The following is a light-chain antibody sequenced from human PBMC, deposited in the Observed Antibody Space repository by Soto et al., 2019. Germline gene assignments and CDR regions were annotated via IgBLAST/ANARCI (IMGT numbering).Light chain of an antibody. V-gene: IGLV2-14*01. J-gene: IGLJ1*01. CDR2: EVS. CDR3: SSYTDNSTLV. Sequence: QSVLAQPASVSGSPGQPISISCTGTSSDVGGYNYVSWYQQHPDKAPKLILYEVSNRPSGVSNRFSGSKSGNTASLTISGLQTEDGADYYCSSYTDNSTLVFGTGTKVTVL. CDR1: SSDVGGYNY.